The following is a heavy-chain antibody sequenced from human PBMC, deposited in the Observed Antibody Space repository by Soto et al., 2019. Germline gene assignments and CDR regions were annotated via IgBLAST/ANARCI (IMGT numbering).Heavy chain of an antibody. CDR1: GGTFSSYA. CDR2: IIPIFGTA. D-gene: IGHD1-7*01. V-gene: IGHV1-69*13. Sequence: SVKVSCKASGGTFSSYAISWVRQAPGQGLEWMGGIIPIFGTANYAQKFQGRVTITADESTSTAYMELSSLRSEDTAVYYCARDKIGLELGGVLGYWGQGTLVTVSS. CDR3: ARDKIGLELGGVLGY. J-gene: IGHJ4*02.